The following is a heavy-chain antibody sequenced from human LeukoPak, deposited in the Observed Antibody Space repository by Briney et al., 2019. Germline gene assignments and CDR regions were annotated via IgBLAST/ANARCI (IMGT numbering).Heavy chain of an antibody. D-gene: IGHD4-17*01. V-gene: IGHV4-34*01. J-gene: IGHJ6*02. CDR1: GGSISSYY. CDR2: INHSGST. Sequence: MPSETLSLTCTVSGGSISSYYWSWIRQPPGKGLEWIGEINHSGSTNYNPSLKSRVTISVDTSKNQFSLKLSSVTAADTAVYYCARDTVTTSPYYYGMDVWGQGTTVTVSS. CDR3: ARDTVTTSPYYYGMDV.